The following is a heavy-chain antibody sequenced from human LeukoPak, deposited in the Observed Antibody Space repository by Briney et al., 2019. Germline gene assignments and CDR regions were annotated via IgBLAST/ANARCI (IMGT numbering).Heavy chain of an antibody. V-gene: IGHV1-2*02. CDR1: GYTFSGYY. CDR3: ASGSLASYFDH. J-gene: IGHJ4*02. D-gene: IGHD3-16*01. CDR2: INPNSGGT. Sequence: ASVKVSCKASGYTFSGYYMHWVRQAPGQGLEWMGWINPNSGGTKYVQKFQGRVTMTRDTSISTAYMELSRLRSDDAAVYYCASGSLASYFDHWGQGTLVTVSS.